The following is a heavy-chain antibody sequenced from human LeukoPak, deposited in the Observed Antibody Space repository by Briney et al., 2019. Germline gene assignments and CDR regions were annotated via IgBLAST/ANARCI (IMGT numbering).Heavy chain of an antibody. D-gene: IGHD3-10*01. V-gene: IGHV3-23*01. CDR2: ISGSGGNT. J-gene: IGHJ4*02. CDR1: GFTFSSYA. CDR3: ARVYGSGTYPPDY. Sequence: PGGSLRLSCAASGFTFSSYAMSWVRQAPGKGLEWVSSISGSGGNTFYADSVKGRFTISRDNSKNTLYLQMNSLRAEDTALYYCARVYGSGTYPPDYWGQGTLVTVSS.